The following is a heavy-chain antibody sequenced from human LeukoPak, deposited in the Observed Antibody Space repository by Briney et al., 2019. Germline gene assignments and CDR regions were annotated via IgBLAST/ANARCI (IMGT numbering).Heavy chain of an antibody. J-gene: IGHJ6*02. Sequence: GGSLRLSCAASGFTFSSYSMNWVRQAPGKGLEWVSSIGSSSSYIYYADSVKGRFTISRDNAKNSLYLQMNSLRAEDTAVYYCARISGYSYGYYYGMDVWGQGTTVTVSS. CDR2: IGSSSSYI. D-gene: IGHD5-18*01. CDR3: ARISGYSYGYYYGMDV. CDR1: GFTFSSYS. V-gene: IGHV3-21*01.